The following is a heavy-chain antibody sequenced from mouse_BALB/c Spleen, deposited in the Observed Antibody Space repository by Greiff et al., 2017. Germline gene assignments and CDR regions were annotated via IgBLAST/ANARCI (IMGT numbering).Heavy chain of an antibody. J-gene: IGHJ4*01. Sequence: QVQLKQSGPGLVQPSQSLSITCTVSGFSFTSYGVHWVRQSPGKGLEWLGVICSGGSTDYNAAFISRLGISKDNSKSKIFFIKNSLQANDTAIYYCARRGGDVYYAMDYWGQGTSVTVSS. D-gene: IGHD3-3*01. CDR1: GFSFTSYG. V-gene: IGHV2-2*02. CDR2: ICSGGST. CDR3: ARRGGDVYYAMDY.